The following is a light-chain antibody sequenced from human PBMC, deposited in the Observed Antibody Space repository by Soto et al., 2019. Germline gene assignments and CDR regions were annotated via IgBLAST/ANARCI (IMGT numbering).Light chain of an antibody. CDR2: WAS. Sequence: DIVMTQSPDSLAGSLGERATINCKSSQSVLYSSNNKNYLAWYQQKPGQPPKLLIYWASTRESGVPDRFSGSGSGTDFTLTISSLQAEDVAVYYCQQHYSTPYTFGQGTKLEIK. CDR1: QSVLYSSNNKNY. J-gene: IGKJ2*01. V-gene: IGKV4-1*01. CDR3: QQHYSTPYT.